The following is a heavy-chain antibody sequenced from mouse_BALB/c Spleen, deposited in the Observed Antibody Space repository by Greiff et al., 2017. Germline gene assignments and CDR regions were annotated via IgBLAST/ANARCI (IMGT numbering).Heavy chain of an antibody. CDR2: ISSGGSYT. J-gene: IGHJ3*01. CDR1: GFTFSSYG. V-gene: IGHV5-6*01. D-gene: IGHD1-1*01. CDR3: ARHPYYYGSAWFAY. Sequence: VQLKESGGDLVKPGGSLKLSCAASGFTFSSYGMSWVRQTPDKRLEWVATISSGGSYTYYPDSVKGRFTISRDNAKNTLYLQMSSLKSEDTAMYYCARHPYYYGSAWFAYWGQGTLVTVSA.